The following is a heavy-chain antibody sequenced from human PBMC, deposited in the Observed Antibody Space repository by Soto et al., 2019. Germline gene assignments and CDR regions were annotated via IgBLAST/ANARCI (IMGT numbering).Heavy chain of an antibody. V-gene: IGHV6-1*01. D-gene: IGHD3-16*02. CDR1: GDSVSSNSAA. J-gene: IGHJ3*02. Sequence: SQTLSLTCAISGDSVSSNSAAWNWIRQSPSRGIEWLGRTYYRSKWYNDNTESVKSRITINPDTYKNQFSLQLNSVTPEDTAVFYCARGRRIMITFGGVIEDAFDIWGQGTMVT. CDR3: ARGRRIMITFGGVIEDAFDI. CDR2: TYYRSKWYN.